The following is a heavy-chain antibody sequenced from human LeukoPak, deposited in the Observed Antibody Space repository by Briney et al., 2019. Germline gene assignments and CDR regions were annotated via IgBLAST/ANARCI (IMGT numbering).Heavy chain of an antibody. J-gene: IGHJ4*02. CDR2: IYSGGST. CDR3: ASGDNKYSSSSPIDY. V-gene: IGHV3-53*01. CDR1: GFTVSSNY. Sequence: PGGSLRLSCAASGFTVSSNYMSWVRQAPGKGLEWVSVIYSGGSTYYADSVKGRFTISRDNSKNTLYLQMNSLRAEDTAVYYCASGDNKYSSSSPIDYWGQGTLVTVSS. D-gene: IGHD6-6*01.